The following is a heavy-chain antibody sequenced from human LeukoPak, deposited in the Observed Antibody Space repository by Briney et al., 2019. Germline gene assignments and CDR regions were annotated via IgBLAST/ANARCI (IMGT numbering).Heavy chain of an antibody. CDR3: ARSESVSSYYYDILTGYQYYYGMDV. Sequence: ASVKVSCKASGDTFSSYAISWVRQAPGQGLEWMGRIIPILGIANYAQKFQGRVTITADKSTSTAYMELSSLRSEDTAVYYCARSESVSSYYYDILTGYQYYYGMDVWGQGTTVTVSS. J-gene: IGHJ6*02. D-gene: IGHD3-9*01. CDR1: GDTFSSYA. CDR2: IIPILGIA. V-gene: IGHV1-69*04.